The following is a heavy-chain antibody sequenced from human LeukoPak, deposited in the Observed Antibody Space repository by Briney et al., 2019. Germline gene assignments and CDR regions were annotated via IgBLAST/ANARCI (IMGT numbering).Heavy chain of an antibody. V-gene: IGHV1-46*01. D-gene: IGHD1-26*01. CDR1: GYSFTFYY. CDR2: INPSGGST. CDR3: ARSSAYYNEADI. Sequence: ASVKVSCKTSGYSFTFYYMHWVRQAPGQGLEWMGIINPSGGSTTYAQKFQGRLTMTSDTSTSTVYMELSSLRSEDTAVYYCARSSAYYNEADIWGQGTMVTVSS. J-gene: IGHJ3*02.